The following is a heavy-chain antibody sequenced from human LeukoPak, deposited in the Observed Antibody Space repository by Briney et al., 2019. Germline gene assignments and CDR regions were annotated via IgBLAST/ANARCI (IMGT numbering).Heavy chain of an antibody. CDR1: GYTSTGYY. CDR3: ARPYCTNGVCYTFFDY. V-gene: IGHV1-2*02. CDR2: INPNSGGT. Sequence: ASVKVSCKASGYTSTGYYMHWVRQAPGQGLEWMGWINPNSGGTNYAQKFQGRVTMTRDTSISTAYMELSRLRSDDTAVYYCARPYCTNGVCYTFFDYWGQGTLVTVSS. J-gene: IGHJ4*02. D-gene: IGHD2-8*01.